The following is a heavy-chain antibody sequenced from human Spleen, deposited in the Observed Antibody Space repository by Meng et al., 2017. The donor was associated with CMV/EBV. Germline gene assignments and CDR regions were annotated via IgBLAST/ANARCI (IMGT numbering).Heavy chain of an antibody. CDR3: SRLQTGTQGVGWFDP. D-gene: IGHD1-1*01. CDR2: FDPEDGER. Sequence: ASVKVSCKVSGYTLTEFSMHWVRQAPGRGLEWMGAFDPEDGERIYAQKFQGRLTMTEDTSTDTAYMELSSLRSEDTAVSYCSRLQTGTQGVGWFDPWGQGTLVTVSS. CDR1: GYTLTEFS. J-gene: IGHJ5*02. V-gene: IGHV1-24*01.